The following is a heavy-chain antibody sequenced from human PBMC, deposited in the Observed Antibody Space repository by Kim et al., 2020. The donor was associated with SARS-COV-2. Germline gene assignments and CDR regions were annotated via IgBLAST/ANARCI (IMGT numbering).Heavy chain of an antibody. D-gene: IGHD6-19*01. CDR3: AGAVAGHDY. V-gene: IGHV1-46*01. J-gene: IGHJ4*02. CDR2: GST. Sequence: GSTRYAQKFQGRVTMTRDTSTSTVYMELSSLRSEDTAVYYCAGAVAGHDYWGQGTLVTVSS.